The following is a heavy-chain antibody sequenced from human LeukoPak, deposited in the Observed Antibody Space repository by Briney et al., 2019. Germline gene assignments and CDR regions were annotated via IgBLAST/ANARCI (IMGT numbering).Heavy chain of an antibody. CDR1: GGSISSYY. V-gene: IGHV4-4*07. D-gene: IGHD6-13*01. Sequence: PSETLSLTCTVSGGSISSYYWSRIRQPAGKGLEWIGRIYTSGSTNYNPSLKSRVTMSVDTSKNQFSLKLSSVTAADTAVYYCASSIAAAGIAEYFQHWGQGTLVTVSS. CDR2: IYTSGST. CDR3: ASSIAAAGIAEYFQH. J-gene: IGHJ1*01.